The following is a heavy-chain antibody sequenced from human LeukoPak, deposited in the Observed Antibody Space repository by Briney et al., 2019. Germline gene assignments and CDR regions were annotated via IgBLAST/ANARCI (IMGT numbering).Heavy chain of an antibody. CDR2: IRGTGGGT. J-gene: IGHJ4*02. V-gene: IGHV3-23*01. D-gene: IGHD6-13*01. Sequence: GGTLRLSCAASGFTFSSYGMSWVRQAPGKDLECVSSIRGTGGGTYYADSVKGRFTISRDNSKNTLYLQMNSLRAGDTAVYYCAKSSWFDSFDYWGQGTLVTVSS. CDR3: AKSSWFDSFDY. CDR1: GFTFSSYG.